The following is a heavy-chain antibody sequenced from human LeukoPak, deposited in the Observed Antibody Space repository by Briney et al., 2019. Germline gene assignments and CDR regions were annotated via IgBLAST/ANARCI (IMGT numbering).Heavy chain of an antibody. V-gene: IGHV2-5*02. CDR3: AHRGGAYTYGYSYFDY. CDR1: GFSLSTSRVG. Sequence: SGPTLLNPTQTLTLTGTFSGFSLSTSRVGVGWIRQPPGKALEWLALIHGDDDKRYSPSLKSRLTITKDTSKNQVVLTMTNMHPADTATYYCAHRGGAYTYGYSYFDYWGQGTLVPVSS. J-gene: IGHJ4*02. CDR2: IHGDDDK. D-gene: IGHD5-18*01.